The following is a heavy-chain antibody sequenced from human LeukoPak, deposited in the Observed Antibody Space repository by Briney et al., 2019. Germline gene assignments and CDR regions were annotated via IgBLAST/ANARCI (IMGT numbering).Heavy chain of an antibody. V-gene: IGHV3-9*01. Sequence: GGSLRLSCAASGFTFDDYAMHWDRQAPGKGLEWVSGISWNSGTIDYADSVKGRFTISRDNAKNSLYLQMNSLRAEDTALYYCAKGTSSGYWAAFDYWGQGTLVTVSS. CDR3: AKGTSSGYWAAFDY. D-gene: IGHD3-22*01. J-gene: IGHJ4*02. CDR1: GFTFDDYA. CDR2: ISWNSGTI.